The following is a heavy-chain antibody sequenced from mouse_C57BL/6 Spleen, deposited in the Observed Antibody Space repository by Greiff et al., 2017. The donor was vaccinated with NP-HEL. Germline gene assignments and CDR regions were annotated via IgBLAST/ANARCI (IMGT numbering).Heavy chain of an antibody. D-gene: IGHD1-1*01. J-gene: IGHJ1*03. CDR1: GYAFSSSW. CDR3: AGLTVDYWYFDV. V-gene: IGHV1-82*01. CDR2: IYPGDGDT. Sequence: QVQLQQSGPELVKPGASVKISCKASGYAFSSSWMNWVKQRPGKGLEWIGRIYPGDGDTNYNGKFKGKATLTADKSSSTAYMQLSSLTSEDSAVYFCAGLTVDYWYFDVWGKGTTVTVSS.